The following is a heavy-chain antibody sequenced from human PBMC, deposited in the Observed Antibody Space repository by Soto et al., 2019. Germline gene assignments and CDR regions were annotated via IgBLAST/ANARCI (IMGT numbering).Heavy chain of an antibody. CDR3: ARDGFSGSYYYYYGMDV. CDR1: GFTFSSYD. Sequence: LSLTCAASGFTFSSYDMHWVRQATGKGLEWVSAIGTAGDTYYPGSVKGRFTISRENAKNSLYLQMNSLRAGDTAVYYCARDGFSGSYYYYYGMDVWGQGTTVTVSS. J-gene: IGHJ6*02. D-gene: IGHD1-26*01. CDR2: IGTAGDT. V-gene: IGHV3-13*01.